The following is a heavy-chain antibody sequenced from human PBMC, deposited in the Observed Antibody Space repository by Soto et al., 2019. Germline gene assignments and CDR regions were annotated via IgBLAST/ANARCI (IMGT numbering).Heavy chain of an antibody. J-gene: IGHJ4*02. D-gene: IGHD1-20*01. CDR1: GGSVSSGGYH. Sequence: QVQLHESGPGLVKPSQTLSLTCTVSGGSVSSGGYHWSWIRQFPGKGLEWIGSIYYSGSSYYNPSLKSRVTISVDTSKNQFSLKLSFVTAADTAMYYCARDLGNWNAFDYWGQGALVTVSS. V-gene: IGHV4-31*03. CDR2: IYYSGSS. CDR3: ARDLGNWNAFDY.